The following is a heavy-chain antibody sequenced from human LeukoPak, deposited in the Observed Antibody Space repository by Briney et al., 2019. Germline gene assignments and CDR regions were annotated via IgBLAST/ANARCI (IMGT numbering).Heavy chain of an antibody. V-gene: IGHV3-33*01. J-gene: IGHJ6*02. D-gene: IGHD2-2*01. CDR1: GFTFSSYG. CDR3: ARDPDSQIIVVVPAAPSYGMDV. CDR2: IWYDGSNK. Sequence: GGSLRLSCAASGFTFSSYGMHWVRQAPGKGLEWVAVIWYDGSNKYYADSVKGRFTISRDNSKNTLYLQMNSLRAEDTAVYYCARDPDSQIIVVVPAAPSYGMDVWGQGTTVTVSS.